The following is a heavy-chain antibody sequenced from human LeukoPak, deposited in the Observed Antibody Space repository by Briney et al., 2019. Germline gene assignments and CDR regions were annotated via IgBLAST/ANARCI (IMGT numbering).Heavy chain of an antibody. J-gene: IGHJ6*03. V-gene: IGHV3-23*01. CDR2: VSTTGGST. D-gene: IGHD6-19*01. CDR1: GFTFSSSA. CDR3: AKCSGWFVRGKDYYYYYMDV. Sequence: GGSLRLSCAASGFTFSSSAMSWVRQAPGKGLEWVSTVSTTGGSTYYADSVKGRFTISRDNSKDTLYLQMNSLRAEDTAVYYCAKCSGWFVRGKDYYYYYMDVWGKGTTVTVSS.